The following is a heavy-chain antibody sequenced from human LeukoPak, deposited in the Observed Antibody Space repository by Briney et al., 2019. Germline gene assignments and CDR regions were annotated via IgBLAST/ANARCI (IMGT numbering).Heavy chain of an antibody. V-gene: IGHV3-43*02. J-gene: IGHJ4*02. CDR1: GYTFDDYA. Sequence: PGGSLRLSCAASGYTFDDYAMHWVRQAPGKGLEWVSLISGDGGRTYSADSVKGRFTISRDNSKNSLYLQMNSLRTEDTALYYCAKAEGTGTTGTNPYYFDYWGQGTLVTVSS. D-gene: IGHD1-1*01. CDR2: ISGDGGRT. CDR3: AKAEGTGTTGTNPYYFDY.